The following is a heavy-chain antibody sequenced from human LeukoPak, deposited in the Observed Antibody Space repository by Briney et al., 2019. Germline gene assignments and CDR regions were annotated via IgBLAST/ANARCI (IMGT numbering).Heavy chain of an antibody. D-gene: IGHD3-3*01. CDR1: GFTFFNYG. CDR2: IRHDESSI. J-gene: IGHJ4*02. Sequence: PGGSLRLSCATSGFTFFNYGMTWVRQAPGKGLEWVAFIRHDESSIFYADSIKGRFTISRDNSNNTLYLQMDNLRPEDTAVYHCARDRHDYWSGYYVGYFDSWGQGILVTVSS. V-gene: IGHV3-30*02. CDR3: ARDRHDYWSGYYVGYFDS.